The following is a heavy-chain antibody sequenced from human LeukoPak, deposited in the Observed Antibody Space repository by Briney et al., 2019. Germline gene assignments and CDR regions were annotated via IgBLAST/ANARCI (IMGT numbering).Heavy chain of an antibody. D-gene: IGHD3-22*01. Sequence: SETLSLTCAVYGGSFSGYYWSWIRQPPGKGLEWIGEINHSGSTNYNPSLKSRVTISVDTSKNQFSLKLSSVTAADTALYYCARGIDYDSSGNTNFDYWGQGTLVTVSS. CDR1: GGSFSGYY. CDR2: INHSGST. V-gene: IGHV4-34*01. CDR3: ARGIDYDSSGNTNFDY. J-gene: IGHJ4*02.